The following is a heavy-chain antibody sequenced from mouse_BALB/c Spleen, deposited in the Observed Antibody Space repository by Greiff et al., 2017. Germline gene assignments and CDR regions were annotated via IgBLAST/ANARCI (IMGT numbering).Heavy chain of an antibody. J-gene: IGHJ3*01. Sequence: VQLVESGPGLVAPSQSLSITCTVSGFSLTSYGVHWVRQPPGKGLEWLGVIWAGGSTNYNSALMSRLSISKDNSKSQVFLKMNSLQTDDTAMYYCAREPTGTSAYWGQGTLVTVSA. CDR1: GFSLTSYG. D-gene: IGHD4-1*02. CDR3: AREPTGTSAY. CDR2: IWAGGST. V-gene: IGHV2-9*02.